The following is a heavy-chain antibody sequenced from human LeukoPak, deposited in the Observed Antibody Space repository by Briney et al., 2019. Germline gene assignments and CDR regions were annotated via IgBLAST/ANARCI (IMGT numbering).Heavy chain of an antibody. J-gene: IGHJ4*02. CDR3: AMTYCSSTSCYLDY. Sequence: PSETLSLTCTVSGGSISSYYWSWIRKPPGKGLEWIGYIYYSGSTNYNPSLKSRVTISVDTSKNQFSLKLSSVTAADTAVYYCAMTYCSSTSCYLDYWGQGTLVTVSS. V-gene: IGHV4-59*01. D-gene: IGHD2-2*01. CDR2: IYYSGST. CDR1: GGSISSYY.